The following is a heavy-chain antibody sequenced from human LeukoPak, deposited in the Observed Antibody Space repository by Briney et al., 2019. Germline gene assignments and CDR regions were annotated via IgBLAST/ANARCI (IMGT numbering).Heavy chain of an antibody. Sequence: SQTLSLTCTVSGGSISSGDYYWSWIRQPPGKGLEWIGYIYYSGSTYYNPSLKSRVTISVDTSKNQFSLKLSSVTAADTAVYYCAREPRGRDYDFWSGYDPPDYYYYVDVWGKGTTVTVSS. J-gene: IGHJ6*03. V-gene: IGHV4-30-4*08. CDR2: IYYSGST. CDR3: AREPRGRDYDFWSGYDPPDYYYYVDV. D-gene: IGHD3-3*01. CDR1: GGSISSGDYY.